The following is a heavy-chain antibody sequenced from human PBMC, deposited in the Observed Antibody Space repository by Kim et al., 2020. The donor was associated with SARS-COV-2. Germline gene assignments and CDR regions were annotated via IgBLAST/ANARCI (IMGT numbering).Heavy chain of an antibody. D-gene: IGHD3-10*01. CDR2: IYYSGST. V-gene: IGHV4-31*03. CDR1: GGSISSGGYY. CDR3: ARSWRLLWFGELLSSGGYFDY. J-gene: IGHJ4*02. Sequence: SETLSLTCTVSGGSISSGGYYWSWIRQHPGKGLEWIGYIYYSGSTYYNPSLKSRVTISVDTSKNQFSLKLSSVTAADTAVYYCARSWRLLWFGELLSSGGYFDYWGQGTLVTVSS.